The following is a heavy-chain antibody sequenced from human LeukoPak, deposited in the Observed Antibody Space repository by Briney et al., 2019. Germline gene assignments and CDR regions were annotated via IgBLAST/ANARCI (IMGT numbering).Heavy chain of an antibody. V-gene: IGHV3-30-3*01. CDR3: ARGATRDYYYYSMDV. Sequence: GGSLRLSCAASGFTFSSYAMHWVRQAPGKGLEWVAVISYDGSNKYYADSVKGRFTISRDNSKNTLYLQMNSLRAEDTAVYYCARGATRDYYYYSMDVWGQGTTVTVSS. CDR2: ISYDGSNK. CDR1: GFTFSSYA. J-gene: IGHJ6*02.